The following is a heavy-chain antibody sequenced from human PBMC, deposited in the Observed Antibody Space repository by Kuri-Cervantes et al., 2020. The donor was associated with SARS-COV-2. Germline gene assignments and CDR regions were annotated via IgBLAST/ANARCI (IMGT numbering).Heavy chain of an antibody. D-gene: IGHD4-11*01. J-gene: IGHJ6*02. Sequence: GSLRLSCAASGFTFSSYSMNWVRQAPGKGLEWVSSISSSSSYIYYADSVKGRFTISRDNAKNSLYLQMNSLRAEDTAVYYCARDKDDYSNYGDYGMDVWGQGTTVTVSS. CDR3: ARDKDDYSNYGDYGMDV. CDR1: GFTFSSYS. V-gene: IGHV3-21*01. CDR2: ISSSSSYI.